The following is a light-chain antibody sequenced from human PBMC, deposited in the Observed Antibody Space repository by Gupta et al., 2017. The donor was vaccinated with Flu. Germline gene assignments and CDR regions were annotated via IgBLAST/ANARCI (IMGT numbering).Light chain of an antibody. CDR1: RSVSSLY. CDR2: GAS. V-gene: IGKV3-20*01. J-gene: IGKJ1*01. CDR3: QQYVSSPWT. Sequence: PGERATLSCRASRSVSSLYLAWYQQKVGQAPRLLIHGASNRATGIPDRFSGSGSGTEFTLTINRVEPEDFAMYYCQQYVSSPWTFGQGTTVEIK.